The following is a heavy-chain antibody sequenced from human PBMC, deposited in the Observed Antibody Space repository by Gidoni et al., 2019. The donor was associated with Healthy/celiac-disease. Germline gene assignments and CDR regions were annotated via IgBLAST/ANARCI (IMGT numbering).Heavy chain of an antibody. CDR3: ARARGGRVVVAARGYYFDY. V-gene: IGHV4-34*01. D-gene: IGHD2-15*01. Sequence: QVQLQQWGAGLLKPSETLSLTCAVYGGSFVVYTGGWIRQPPGKGLEWIGEINHSGSTNYNPSLKSRVTISVDTSKNQFSLKLSSVTAADTAVYYCARARGGRVVVAARGYYFDYWGQGTLVTVSS. J-gene: IGHJ4*02. CDR1: GGSFVVYT. CDR2: INHSGST.